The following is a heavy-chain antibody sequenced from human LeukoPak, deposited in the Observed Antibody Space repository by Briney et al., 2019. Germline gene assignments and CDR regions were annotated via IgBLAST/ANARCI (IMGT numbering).Heavy chain of an antibody. CDR1: GGSISSYY. D-gene: IGHD3-16*01. CDR3: ARETSQKGAHYMDV. V-gene: IGHV4-59*01. Sequence: SETLSLTCTVSGGSISSYYWSWIRQPPGKGLEWIGYIYYSGSTNDNPSLKSRLTISVDTSMNQFSLKLSSVTAADTAVYYCARETSQKGAHYMDVWGKGTTVTISS. J-gene: IGHJ6*03. CDR2: IYYSGST.